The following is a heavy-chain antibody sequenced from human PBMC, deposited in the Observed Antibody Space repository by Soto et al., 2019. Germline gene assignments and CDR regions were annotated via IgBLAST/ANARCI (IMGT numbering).Heavy chain of an antibody. D-gene: IGHD5-12*01. CDR2: IYYSGST. V-gene: IGHV4-59*01. J-gene: IGHJ6*02. Sequence: WETLSLTCTVSGGSISSYYWSWIRQPPGKGLEWIGCIYYSGSTNYNPSLKSRVTISVDTSKNQFSLKLSSVTAADTAVYYCARVIRDGYNHYYYYGMDVWGQGTTVTVSS. CDR1: GGSISSYY. CDR3: ARVIRDGYNHYYYYGMDV.